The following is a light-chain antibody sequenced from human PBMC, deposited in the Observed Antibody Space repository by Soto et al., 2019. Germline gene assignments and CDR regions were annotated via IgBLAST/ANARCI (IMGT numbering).Light chain of an antibody. CDR1: SIDIGAYNY. CDR2: EVS. CDR3: FSFTTDWTHV. Sequence: QSALTQPASVSGSPGQSITISCTGSSIDIGAYNYVSWFQQYPGKAPKLIISEVSNRPSGVSNRFSGSKSGTAASLTISGLQTEDEADYFCFSFTTDWTHVFXTGTKVTVL. J-gene: IGLJ1*01. V-gene: IGLV2-14*01.